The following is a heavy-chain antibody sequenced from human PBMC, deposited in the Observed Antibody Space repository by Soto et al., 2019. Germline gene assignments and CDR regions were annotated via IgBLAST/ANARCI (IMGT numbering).Heavy chain of an antibody. CDR2: IDYSGST. D-gene: IGHD3-3*01. J-gene: IGHJ4*02. Sequence: SETLSLTCTVSGGSISSYYWSWFRQPPGKGLEWIGNIDYSGSTNYNPSLKSRVTISVDTSKNQFSLKLSSVTAADTAVYYCARSRKDITIFGVVIHGVFDYWGQGTLVTVSS. V-gene: IGHV4-59*08. CDR1: GGSISSYY. CDR3: ARSRKDITIFGVVIHGVFDY.